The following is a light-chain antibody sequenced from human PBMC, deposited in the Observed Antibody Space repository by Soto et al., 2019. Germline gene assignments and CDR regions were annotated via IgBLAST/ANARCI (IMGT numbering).Light chain of an antibody. V-gene: IGKV3-11*01. CDR1: QSVSSY. CDR2: DES. Sequence: EIVLTQSPATLSLSPGERATLSCRASQSVSSYLVWFQQKPGQTPRLLIYDESKRATGIPARFSGSGSGTDFTLTVSSLEPEDFAVYYCQQRSSWPLTFGGGTKV. CDR3: QQRSSWPLT. J-gene: IGKJ4*01.